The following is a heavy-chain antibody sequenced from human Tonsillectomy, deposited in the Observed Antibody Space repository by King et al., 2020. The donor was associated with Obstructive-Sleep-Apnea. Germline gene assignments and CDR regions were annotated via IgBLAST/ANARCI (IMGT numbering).Heavy chain of an antibody. J-gene: IGHJ4*02. CDR2: IYWDDDK. CDR1: GFSLCTTGVG. D-gene: IGHD6-13*01. Sequence: TLKESGPTLVKPTQTLTLTCTFSGFSLCTTGVGVGWIRQPPGKALEWLALIYWDDDKRYRSSLKTTPTITKDTSKNQVVLTMTNMDPVDTATYYCAHRPEQLAFDYWGQGTLVTVSS. V-gene: IGHV2-5*02. CDR3: AHRPEQLAFDY.